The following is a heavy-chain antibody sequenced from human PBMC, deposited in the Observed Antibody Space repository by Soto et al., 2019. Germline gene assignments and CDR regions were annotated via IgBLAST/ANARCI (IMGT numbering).Heavy chain of an antibody. CDR3: ARGNFWSGYMELYYYYGMDV. J-gene: IGHJ6*02. CDR2: ISYDGSNK. CDR1: GFTFSSYA. V-gene: IGHV3-30-3*01. Sequence: GGSLRLSCAASGFTFSSYAMHWVRQAPGKGLEWVAVISYDGSNKYYADSVKGRFTISRDNSKNTLYLQMNSLRAEDTAVYYCARGNFWSGYMELYYYYGMDVWGQGTTVTVSS. D-gene: IGHD3-3*01.